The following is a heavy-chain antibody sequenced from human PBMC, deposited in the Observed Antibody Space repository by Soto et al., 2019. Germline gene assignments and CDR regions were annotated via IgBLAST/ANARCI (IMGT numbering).Heavy chain of an antibody. V-gene: IGHV3-30*04. CDR1: GFTFSSYA. D-gene: IGHD3-10*01. Sequence: QVQLVESGGGVVQPGRSLRLSCAASGFTFSSYAMHWVRQAPGKGLEWGAVISDNGRNKYYADSVKGRFTISRDNSKHTLYMQMNSLIAEDTAVYYCAKDKTPDSMAENWFDPWGEGTLVTVFS. J-gene: IGHJ5*02. CDR2: ISDNGRNK. CDR3: AKDKTPDSMAENWFDP.